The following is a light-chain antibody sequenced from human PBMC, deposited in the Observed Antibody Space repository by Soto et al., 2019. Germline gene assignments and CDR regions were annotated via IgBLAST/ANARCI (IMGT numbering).Light chain of an antibody. CDR2: CAS. V-gene: IGKV3-20*01. CDR3: QQYGSSPLT. CDR1: QSVSSSY. J-gene: IGKJ4*01. Sequence: EIVLTQSPGTLSLSPGERATLSCRASQSVSSSYLAWYQQKPGQAPRLLIYCASSGATGIPDRFSGSGSGTDFTLTISRLEPEDFAVYYCQQYGSSPLTFGGGTKVDI.